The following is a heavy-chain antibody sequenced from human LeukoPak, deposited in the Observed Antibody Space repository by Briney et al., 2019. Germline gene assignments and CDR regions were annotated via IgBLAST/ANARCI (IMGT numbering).Heavy chain of an antibody. CDR1: GFTFSSYSK. D-gene: IGHD3-10*01. Sequence: GSLRLSCAASGFTFSSYSKNWVRQPPGKGLEWIGEIYHSGSTNYNPSLKSRVTISVDKSKNQFSLKLSSVTAADTAVYYCARLYGSGSYYAQYYFDYWGQGTLVTVSS. CDR3: ARLYGSGSYYAQYYFDY. J-gene: IGHJ4*02. V-gene: IGHV4-4*02. CDR2: IYHSGST.